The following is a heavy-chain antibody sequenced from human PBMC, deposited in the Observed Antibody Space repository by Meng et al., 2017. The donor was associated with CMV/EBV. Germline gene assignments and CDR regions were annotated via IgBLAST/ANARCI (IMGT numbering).Heavy chain of an antibody. V-gene: IGHV4-39*07. Sequence: SETLSLTCTVSGGPISSSSYYWGWIRQPPGKGLEWIGSIYYSGSTYYNPSLKSRVTISVDTSKNQFSLKLSSVTAADTAVYYCAQGGTFDAFDIWGQGTMVTVSS. CDR3: AQGGTFDAFDI. CDR1: GGPISSSSYY. CDR2: IYYSGST. J-gene: IGHJ3*02.